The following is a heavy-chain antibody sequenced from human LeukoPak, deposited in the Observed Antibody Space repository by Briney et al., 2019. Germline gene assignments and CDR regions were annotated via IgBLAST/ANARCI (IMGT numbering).Heavy chain of an antibody. V-gene: IGHV1-46*01. CDR2: INPSGGST. J-gene: IGHJ4*02. D-gene: IGHD3-10*01. CDR1: GYTFTGYY. CDR3: ARVHREYYFDY. Sequence: ASVKVSCKASGYTFTGYYMHWVRQAPGQGLEWMGIINPSGGSTSYAQKFQGRVTMTRDMSTSTVYMELSSLRSEDTAVYYCARVHREYYFDYWGQGTLVTVSS.